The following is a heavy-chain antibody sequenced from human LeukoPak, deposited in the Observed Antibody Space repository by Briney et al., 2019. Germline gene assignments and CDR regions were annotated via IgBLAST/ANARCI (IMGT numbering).Heavy chain of an antibody. CDR3: AKLLRDVTIYDF. CDR2: INSDGSST. Sequence: GGSLRLSCAASGFTFSSYWMHWVRQAPGKGLVWVSRINSDGSSTSYADSVKGRFTISRDNSKNTLYLQMNSLRAEDTAVYYCAKLLRDVTIYDFWGHGTLVTVSS. D-gene: IGHD5-24*01. J-gene: IGHJ4*01. V-gene: IGHV3-74*01. CDR1: GFTFSSYW.